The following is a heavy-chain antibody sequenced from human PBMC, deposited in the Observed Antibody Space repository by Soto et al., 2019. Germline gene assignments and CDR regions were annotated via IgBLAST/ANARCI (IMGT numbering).Heavy chain of an antibody. J-gene: IGHJ5*02. D-gene: IGHD2-2*02. CDR3: AKDPLYGWFDP. CDR1: GGSISGGGYY. V-gene: IGHV4-31*03. Sequence: QVQLQESGPGLVRPSQTLSLTCSVSGGSISGGGYYWSWIRPHPGKGLEWIGFITDSGSTYYSPSLKSRVTISVDTSRNQFSLNLNSVTAADTAVYYCAKDPLYGWFDPWGQGTLVTVSS. CDR2: ITDSGST.